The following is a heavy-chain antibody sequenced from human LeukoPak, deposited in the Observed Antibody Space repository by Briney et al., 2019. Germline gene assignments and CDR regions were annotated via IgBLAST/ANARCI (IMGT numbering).Heavy chain of an antibody. CDR3: ARFPIRYFDWSDAFDI. CDR1: GGSFSGYY. CDR2: INHSGST. J-gene: IGHJ3*02. V-gene: IGHV4-34*01. Sequence: SETLSLTCAVYGGSFSGYYWSWTRQPPGKGLEWIGEINHSGSTNYNPSLKSRVTISVDTSKNQFSLKLSSVTAADTAVYYCARFPIRYFDWSDAFDIWGQGTMVTVSS. D-gene: IGHD3-9*01.